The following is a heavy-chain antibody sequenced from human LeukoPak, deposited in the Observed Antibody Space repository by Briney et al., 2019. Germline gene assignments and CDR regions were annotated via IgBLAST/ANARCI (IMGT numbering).Heavy chain of an antibody. Sequence: ASVKVSCKASGHTFTASYVHWVRQAPGQGLEWMGRINPNSGDTNYAQKFQGRVTMTRDTSINTTYMELNSLRADDTAVYFCARHPTIVDQFDYWGQGTLVTVSS. V-gene: IGHV1-2*02. CDR2: INPNSGDT. D-gene: IGHD1-26*01. CDR1: GHTFTASY. CDR3: ARHPTIVDQFDY. J-gene: IGHJ4*02.